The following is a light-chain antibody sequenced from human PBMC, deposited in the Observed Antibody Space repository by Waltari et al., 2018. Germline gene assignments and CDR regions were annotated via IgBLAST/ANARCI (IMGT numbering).Light chain of an antibody. J-gene: IGKJ1*01. Sequence: DMVMTQSPDSLAVSPGERAATNCTSSESVLYSSNQKNFLSWYQEKPRQPPKLLIYWASTRESGVPDRFSGSGSGRDFAPTISSLQAEDVAVYYCQQYYSTPRTFGQGTKVEIK. V-gene: IGKV4-1*01. CDR1: ESVLYSSNQKNF. CDR3: QQYYSTPRT. CDR2: WAS.